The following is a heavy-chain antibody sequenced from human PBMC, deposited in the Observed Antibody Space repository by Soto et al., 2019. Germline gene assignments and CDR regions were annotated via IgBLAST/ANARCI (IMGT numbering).Heavy chain of an antibody. CDR2: INPKSGGT. D-gene: IGHD2-8*01. J-gene: IGHJ6*02. CDR3: ARGDSTDCSNGVCSFFYNHDMDV. CDR1: GSGFTDSN. Sequence: ASLKVSCNASGSGFTDSNRHWVRQAPAQGLEWLGRINPKSGGTSTAQKFQGWVTMTTDTSISTASMELTRLTSDDTAIYYCARGDSTDCSNGVCSFFYNHDMDVWGQGTTVTVS. V-gene: IGHV1-2*04.